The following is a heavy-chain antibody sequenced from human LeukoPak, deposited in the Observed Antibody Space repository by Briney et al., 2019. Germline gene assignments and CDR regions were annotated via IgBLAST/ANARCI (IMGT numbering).Heavy chain of an antibody. V-gene: IGHV3-53*01. CDR2: IYSGGTT. CDR3: ASCQRGYDY. D-gene: IGHD3-10*01. Sequence: PGGSLRLSCAASGFTVSSNYMSWVRQAPGKGLEWVSVIYSGGTTYYADSVKGRFTISRDNAKNSLYLQMNSLRAEDMAVYYCASCQRGYDYWGQGTLVTVAS. J-gene: IGHJ4*02. CDR1: GFTVSSNY.